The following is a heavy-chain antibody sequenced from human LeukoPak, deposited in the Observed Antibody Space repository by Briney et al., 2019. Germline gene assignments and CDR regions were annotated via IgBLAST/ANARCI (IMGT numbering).Heavy chain of an antibody. D-gene: IGHD1-26*01. CDR1: GFTFSHHF. V-gene: IGHV3-30-3*01. CDR2: ISYDGSNK. J-gene: IGHJ4*02. CDR3: ARDPNLYSGTYDTY. Sequence: GGSLRLSCAASGFTFSHHFMTWIRQAPGKGLEWVAVISYDGSNKYYADSVKGRFTISRDNSKNTLYLQKNSLRAEDTAAYYCARDPNLYSGTYDTYWGQGTLVTVSS.